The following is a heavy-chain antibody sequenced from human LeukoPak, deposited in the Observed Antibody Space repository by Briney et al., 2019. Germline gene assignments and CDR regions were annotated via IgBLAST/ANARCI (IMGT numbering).Heavy chain of an antibody. J-gene: IGHJ4*02. V-gene: IGHV4-39*07. CDR2: IYYSGST. CDR3: ARDFYDSSGYYYSDY. D-gene: IGHD3-22*01. Sequence: KASETLSLTCTVSGGSISSSSYYWGWIRQPPGKGLERIGSIYYSGSTYYNPSLKSRVTISVDTSKNQFSLKLSSVTAADTAVYYCARDFYDSSGYYYSDYWGQGTLVTVSS. CDR1: GGSISSSSYY.